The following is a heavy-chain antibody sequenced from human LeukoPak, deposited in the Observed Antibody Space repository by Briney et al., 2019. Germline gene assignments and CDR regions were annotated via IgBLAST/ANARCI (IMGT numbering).Heavy chain of an antibody. CDR3: ANEPGVEMATIRSSAPV. D-gene: IGHD5-24*01. CDR1: GGTFSSYA. Sequence: SVKVSCKASGGTFSSYAISWVRQAPGQGLEWMGRIIPIFRIANYAQKFQGRVTITADKSTSTAYMELSSLRSEDTAVYYCANEPGVEMATIRSSAPVWGQGTLVTVSS. CDR2: IIPIFRIA. V-gene: IGHV1-69*04. J-gene: IGHJ4*02.